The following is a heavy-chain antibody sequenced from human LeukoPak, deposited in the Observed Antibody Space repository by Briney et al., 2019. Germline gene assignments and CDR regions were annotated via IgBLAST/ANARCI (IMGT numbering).Heavy chain of an antibody. V-gene: IGHV3-9*01. J-gene: IGHJ4*02. D-gene: IGHD6-19*01. CDR3: ARGYSSGWGDY. CDR2: ISWNSGSI. Sequence: PGGSLRLSCAASGFTFDDYAMHWVRQAPGKGLEWVSGISWNSGSIGYADSVKGRLTISRDNAKNSLYLQMNSLRAEDTAVYYCARGYSSGWGDYWGQGTLVTVSP. CDR1: GFTFDDYA.